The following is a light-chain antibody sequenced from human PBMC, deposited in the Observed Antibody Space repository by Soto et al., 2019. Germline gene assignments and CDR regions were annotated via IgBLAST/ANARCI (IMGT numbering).Light chain of an antibody. CDR3: SSYAGSNNLGV. CDR2: EVS. Sequence: QSALTQPPSASGSPGQSFTISCTGTSSDVGGYNYVSWYQQHPGKAPKLMIYEVSKRPSGVTDRFSGSKSGNTASLTVSGLQAEDEADYYCSSYAGSNNLGVFGTGTKVTVL. J-gene: IGLJ1*01. CDR1: SSDVGGYNY. V-gene: IGLV2-8*01.